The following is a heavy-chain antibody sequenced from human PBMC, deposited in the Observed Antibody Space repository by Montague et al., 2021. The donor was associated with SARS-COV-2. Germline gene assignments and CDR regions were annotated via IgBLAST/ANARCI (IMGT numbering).Heavy chain of an antibody. D-gene: IGHD6-19*01. CDR2: VYYSGST. J-gene: IGHJ2*01. Sequence: SETLSLTCTVSGGSISSYYWSWIRQSPGKGLEWIGNVYYSGSTKYSPSRRDRVIISVDTSKNQFSLRLNSLSAEDTAVYYCAGDRGRFWLLDLWGRGTMVTVSS. V-gene: IGHV4-59*12. CDR3: AGDRGRFWLLDL. CDR1: GGSISSYY.